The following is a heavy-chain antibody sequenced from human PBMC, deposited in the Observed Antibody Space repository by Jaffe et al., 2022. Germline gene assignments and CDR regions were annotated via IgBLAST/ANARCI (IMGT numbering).Heavy chain of an antibody. CDR2: ISGGGGST. D-gene: IGHD2-15*01. V-gene: IGHV3-23*01. CDR1: GSTFRSYV. CDR3: AKKAADWYFDL. Sequence: EVQPLESGGGLVQPGGSLRLSCAVSGSTFRSYVMNWVRQAPGKGLEWVSGISGGGGSTYYADSVLGRFTISRDNSKNTLYLQMNSLRGEDTAIYYCAKKAADWYFDLWGRGTLVTVSS. J-gene: IGHJ2*01.